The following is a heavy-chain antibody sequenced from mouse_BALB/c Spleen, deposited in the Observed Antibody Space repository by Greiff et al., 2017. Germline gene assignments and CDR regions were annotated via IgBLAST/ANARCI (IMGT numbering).Heavy chain of an antibody. CDR3: ARAVNFAY. CDR1: GFTFSDYY. V-gene: IGHV5-4*02. Sequence: EVKLMESGGGLVKPGGSLKLSCAASGFTFSDYYMYWVRQTPEKRLEWVATISDGGSYAYYPDSVKGRFTISRDNAKNNLYLQMSSLKSEDTAMYYCARAVNFAYWGQGTLVTVAA. J-gene: IGHJ3*01. CDR2: ISDGGSYA.